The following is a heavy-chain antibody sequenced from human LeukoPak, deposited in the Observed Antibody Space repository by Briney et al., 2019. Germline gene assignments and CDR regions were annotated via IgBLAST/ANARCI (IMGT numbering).Heavy chain of an antibody. CDR3: ARNRAYDSSGYPNYYYYMDV. D-gene: IGHD3-22*01. J-gene: IGHJ6*03. CDR2: IYHSGST. V-gene: IGHV4-30-2*01. Sequence: SQTLSLTCTVSGGSISSGGYYWSWIRQPPGKGLEWIGYIYHSGSTYYNPSLKSRVTISVDRSKNQFSLKLSSVTAADTAVYYCARNRAYDSSGYPNYYYYMDVWGKGTTVTVSS. CDR1: GGSISSGGYY.